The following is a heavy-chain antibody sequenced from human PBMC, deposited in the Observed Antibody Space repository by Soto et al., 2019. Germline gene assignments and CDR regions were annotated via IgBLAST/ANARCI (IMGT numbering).Heavy chain of an antibody. CDR2: IYWDEDK. V-gene: IGHV2-5*02. CDR3: ARRRGGFGGGWTTPYFDY. Sequence: QITLKESGPTVVKPTQTLTLTCSLSGFSLNTAGVGVGWIRQPPGKALEWLAVIYWDEDKSWYPSLRDRLTINRDASDDQVVLTVTNMDPVDTGTYYCARRRGGFGGGWTTPYFDYWGQGTLVTVSS. CDR1: GFSLNTAGVG. J-gene: IGHJ4*02. D-gene: IGHD6-19*01.